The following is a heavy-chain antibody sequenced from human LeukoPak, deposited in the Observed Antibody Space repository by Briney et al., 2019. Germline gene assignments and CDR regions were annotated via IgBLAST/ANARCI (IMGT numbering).Heavy chain of an antibody. CDR3: ARDPNGDYIGTFDM. CDR2: ISGNSANK. V-gene: IGHV3-23*01. Sequence: GGSLSLSCVASEFTFSSYGMSWVRQTPRKGLEWVSWISGNSANKYYADSVQGRFSISRDNSKNTLYLHMFSLRAEDTAIYYCARDPNGDYIGTFDMWGQGTMVTVSS. D-gene: IGHD4-17*01. CDR1: EFTFSSYG. J-gene: IGHJ3*02.